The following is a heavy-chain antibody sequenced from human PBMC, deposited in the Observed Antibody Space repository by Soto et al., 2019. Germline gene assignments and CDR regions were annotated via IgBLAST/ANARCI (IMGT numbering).Heavy chain of an antibody. CDR2: TYYRSKWYN. CDR3: VRLIGNSWLDF. D-gene: IGHD1-26*01. Sequence: PSQTLSLTCAISGDSVSSSSVTWNWIRQSPSRGLEWLGRTYYRSKWYNDYAESVKSRITINPDTSKNQCSLHLNSVTPEDAAVYYCVRLIGNSWLDFWGQGTLVTVSS. CDR1: GDSVSSSSVT. J-gene: IGHJ5*01. V-gene: IGHV6-1*01.